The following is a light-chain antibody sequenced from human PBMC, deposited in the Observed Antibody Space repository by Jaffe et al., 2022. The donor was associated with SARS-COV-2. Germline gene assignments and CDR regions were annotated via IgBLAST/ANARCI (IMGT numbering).Light chain of an antibody. J-gene: IGKJ2*01. Sequence: DIVLTQSPDTLSLFPGERASLSCRASQRIGNSHIAWLQQRPGRPPKLLVYGSFNPAGDTPDRFVGSGSGTDFTLTITGLEPEDSGIYYCQHYGSSPAYIFGRGTRLEVK. CDR1: QRIGNSH. CDR3: QHYGSSPAYI. V-gene: IGKV3-20*01. CDR2: GSF.